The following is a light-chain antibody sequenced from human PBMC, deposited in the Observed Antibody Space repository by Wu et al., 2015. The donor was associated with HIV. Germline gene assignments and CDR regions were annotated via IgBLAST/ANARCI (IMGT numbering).Light chain of an antibody. CDR1: QSVSDK. V-gene: IGKV3-15*01. Sequence: EIVLTQSPVTLSLSPGERATLSCRASQSVSDKLAWYQQKPGQAPRILMFGASTRASDIPARFSGSGSGTEFTLTISSLQSEDFAVYYCQQYNDWPLTFGGGTRVEIK. CDR2: GAS. J-gene: IGKJ4*01. CDR3: QQYNDWPLT.